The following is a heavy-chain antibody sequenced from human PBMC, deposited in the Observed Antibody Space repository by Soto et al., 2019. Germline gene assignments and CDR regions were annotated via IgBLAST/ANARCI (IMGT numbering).Heavy chain of an antibody. CDR3: ASTAGILLWFGELRYYFDF. V-gene: IGHV4-34*01. CDR2: INHSGTT. D-gene: IGHD3-10*01. CDR1: GGTFSGYY. Sequence: QVHLQQWGAGLLKPSETLSLTCAVYGGTFSGYYWSWIRQPPGKGLEWIGEINHSGTTNYNPSLTSRVTISMDTSKNHFSLKLSSVTAADTAVYYCASTAGILLWFGELRYYFDFWGQGTLVTV. J-gene: IGHJ4*02.